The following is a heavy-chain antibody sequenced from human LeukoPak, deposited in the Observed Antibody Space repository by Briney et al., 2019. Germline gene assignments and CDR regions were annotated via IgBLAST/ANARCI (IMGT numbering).Heavy chain of an antibody. J-gene: IGHJ5*02. CDR3: ARVRIAARRGWFDP. D-gene: IGHD6-6*01. Sequence: SETLSPTCAVYGGSFSGYYWSWIRQPPGKGLEWIGEINHSGSTNYNPSLKSRVTISVDTSKNQFSLKLSSVTAADTAVYYCARVRIAARRGWFDPWGQGTLVTVSS. CDR1: GGSFSGYY. CDR2: INHSGST. V-gene: IGHV4-34*01.